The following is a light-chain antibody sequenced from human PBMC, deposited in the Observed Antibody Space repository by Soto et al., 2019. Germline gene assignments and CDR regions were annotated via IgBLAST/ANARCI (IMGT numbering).Light chain of an antibody. CDR1: QRISSR. V-gene: IGKV1-5*01. CDR2: DAS. Sequence: DIQMTQSPSTLSASVGDRVTITCRASQRISSRLAWYQQKPGKAPKLLIYDASRLESGVPSRFSGIGSGTEFTLTISSLQPDDFATYYCRQYNTYPWTFGQGTKVDIK. CDR3: RQYNTYPWT. J-gene: IGKJ1*01.